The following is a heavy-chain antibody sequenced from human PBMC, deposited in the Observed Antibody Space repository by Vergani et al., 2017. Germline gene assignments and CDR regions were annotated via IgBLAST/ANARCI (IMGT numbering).Heavy chain of an antibody. Sequence: VQLVQSGAEVRKPGASVTVSCTASGYIFKNYYIHWLRQAPGQAFEWMGILNPTTGHTTSAQKFMGRVDMTRDPSTDTSTRTVQMTLSSLRSEDTAVYYCAKSIGYCADATCRAYYFDHWGQGTRVTVSS. CDR1: GYIFKNYY. CDR2: LNPTTGHT. D-gene: IGHD2-21*01. J-gene: IGHJ5*02. CDR3: AKSIGYCADATCRAYYFDH. V-gene: IGHV1-46*02.